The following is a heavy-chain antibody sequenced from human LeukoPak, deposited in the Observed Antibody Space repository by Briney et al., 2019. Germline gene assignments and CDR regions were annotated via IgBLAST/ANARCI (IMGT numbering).Heavy chain of an antibody. D-gene: IGHD1-14*01. Sequence: SETLSLTCTVSGGSINNYFWTWIRQPPGKGLEWIGYSYYSGSTNFNPSLKSRVTISVDTSKRQFSLKVSSVTAADTAVYFCARGITSSGPFDYWGQGTLVTVSS. CDR2: SYYSGST. CDR3: ARGITSSGPFDY. CDR1: GGSINNYF. V-gene: IGHV4-59*01. J-gene: IGHJ4*02.